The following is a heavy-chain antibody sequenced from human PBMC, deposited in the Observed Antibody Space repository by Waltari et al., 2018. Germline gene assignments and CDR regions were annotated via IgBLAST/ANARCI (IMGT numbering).Heavy chain of an antibody. V-gene: IGHV4-38-2*01. J-gene: IGHJ4*02. D-gene: IGHD1-1*01. CDR1: GYSISSGYY. Sequence: QVQLQESGPGLVRPSEILSLTCGVSGYSISSGYYWGWIRQPPGKGLEWIGSIYRSGTTYYNPSLESRVTMSVDTSKNQFSLKMSPVTAADTAVYYCTRRYTRRDNSPFDFWGQGTLVTVSS. CDR2: IYRSGTT. CDR3: TRRYTRRDNSPFDF.